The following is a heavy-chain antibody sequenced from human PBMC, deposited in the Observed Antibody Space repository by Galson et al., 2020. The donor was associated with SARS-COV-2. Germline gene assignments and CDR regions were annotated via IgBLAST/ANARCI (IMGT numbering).Heavy chain of an antibody. CDR2: IKQDGSEK. V-gene: IGHV3-7*01. CDR3: ARVGPAAIPDWFDP. CDR1: GFTFSSYW. J-gene: IGHJ5*02. D-gene: IGHD2-2*02. Sequence: TGGSLRLSCAASGFTFSSYWMSWVRQAPGKGLEWVANIKQDGSEKYYVDSVKGRFTISRDNAKNSLYLQMNSLRAEDTAVYYCARVGPAAIPDWFDPRGQGTLVTVSS.